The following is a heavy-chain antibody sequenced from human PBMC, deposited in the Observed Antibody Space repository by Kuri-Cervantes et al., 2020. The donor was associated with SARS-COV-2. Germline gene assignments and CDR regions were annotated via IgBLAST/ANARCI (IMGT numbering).Heavy chain of an antibody. D-gene: IGHD2-21*01. CDR3: AKDDHILGSVVIATPLY. CDR1: GFTFSSYG. V-gene: IGHV3-30*02. CDR2: IRYDGSNK. J-gene: IGHJ4*02. Sequence: GESLKISCAASGFTFSSYGMHWVRQAPGKGLEWVAFIRYDGSNKYYADSVKGRFTISRGNSKNTLYLQMNSLRAEDTAVYYCAKDDHILGSVVIATPLYWGQGTLVTVSS.